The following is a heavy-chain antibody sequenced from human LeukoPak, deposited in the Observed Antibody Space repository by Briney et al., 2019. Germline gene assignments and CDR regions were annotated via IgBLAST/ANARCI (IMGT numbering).Heavy chain of an antibody. CDR3: ARVGRGYSGYDSYYYGIDV. CDR1: GGTFSSYA. J-gene: IGHJ6*02. Sequence: ASVKVSCKASGGTFSSYAISWVRQAPGQGLEWMGRMIPILGIANYAQKFQGRVTITADKSTSTAYMELSSLRSEDTAVYYCARVGRGYSGYDSYYYGIDVWGQGTLVTVSS. CDR2: MIPILGIA. D-gene: IGHD5-12*01. V-gene: IGHV1-69*04.